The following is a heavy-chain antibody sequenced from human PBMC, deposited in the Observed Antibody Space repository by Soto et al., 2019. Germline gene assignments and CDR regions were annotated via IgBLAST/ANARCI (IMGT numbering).Heavy chain of an antibody. V-gene: IGHV4-31*03. D-gene: IGHD4-17*01. Sequence: SETLSLTCTVSGGSISSGGYYWSWIRQHPGKGLEWIGYIYYSGSTYYNPSLKSRVTISVDTSKNQFSLKLSSVTAADTAVYYFARSSQSTLTPFDYWGQGTLVTGSS. CDR3: ARSSQSTLTPFDY. CDR2: IYYSGST. J-gene: IGHJ4*02. CDR1: GGSISSGGYY.